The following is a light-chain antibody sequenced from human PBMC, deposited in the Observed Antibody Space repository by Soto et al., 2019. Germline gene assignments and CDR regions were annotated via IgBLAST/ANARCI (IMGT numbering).Light chain of an antibody. J-gene: IGKJ3*01. CDR2: AAS. V-gene: IGKV1-27*01. CDR3: QKYNSAPPFT. Sequence: DIQMTQSPSSLSASVGDRVTITCRASQGITNYLAWYQQKPGKVPKLLIYAASSLQSGVPSRFSGSGSGTDFTLTINSLQPEDVATYYCQKYNSAPPFTFGPGTKVD. CDR1: QGITNY.